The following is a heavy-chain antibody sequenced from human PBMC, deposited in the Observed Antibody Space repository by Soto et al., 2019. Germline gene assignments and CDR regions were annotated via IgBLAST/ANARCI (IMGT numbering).Heavy chain of an antibody. J-gene: IGHJ4*01. CDR3: ARDVRLPDY. CDR2: ISSTGETT. D-gene: IGHD3-10*02. CDR1: GFTFSTYS. V-gene: IGHV3-48*01. Sequence: EVQLVESGGGLVPPGGSLRLSCAASGFTFSTYSMNWVRQAPGKGLEWVSFISSTGETTYYADSVKGRLTISRDNAKNSLFLQMNSLTAEDTAVYYCARDVRLPDYWGHGTLVTVSS.